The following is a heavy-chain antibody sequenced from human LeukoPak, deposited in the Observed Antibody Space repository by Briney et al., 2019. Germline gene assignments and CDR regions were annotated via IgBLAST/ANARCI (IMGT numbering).Heavy chain of an antibody. J-gene: IGHJ4*02. Sequence: GGSLRLSCAASGFTFSSYAMSWVRQAPGKGLAWVSAISGSGGSTYYADSVKGRFTISRDNSKNTVYLQVNSLRAKDTAVYYCAKEGGAAAVAGLFDYWGQGTLVTVSS. CDR3: AKEGGAAAVAGLFDY. CDR2: ISGSGGST. V-gene: IGHV3-23*01. CDR1: GFTFSSYA. D-gene: IGHD6-19*01.